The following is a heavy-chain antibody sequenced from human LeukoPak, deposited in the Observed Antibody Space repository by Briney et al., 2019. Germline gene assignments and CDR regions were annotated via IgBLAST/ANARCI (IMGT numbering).Heavy chain of an antibody. CDR2: IWYDGSNK. CDR1: GFTFSSYG. J-gene: IGHJ4*02. D-gene: IGHD6-13*01. CDR3: ARDTGGQQLGTFDY. V-gene: IGHV3-33*01. Sequence: PGRSLRLSCAASGFTFSSYGMHWVRQAPGKGLEWVAVIWYDGSNKYYADSVKGRFTISRDNSKNTLYLQMNSLRAEDTAVYYCARDTGGQQLGTFDYWGQGTLVTVSS.